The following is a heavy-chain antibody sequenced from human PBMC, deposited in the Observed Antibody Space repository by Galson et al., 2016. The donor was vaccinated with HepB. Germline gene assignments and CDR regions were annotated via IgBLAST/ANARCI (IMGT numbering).Heavy chain of an antibody. CDR1: GGSINSGGYY. CDR2: IYYSGST. V-gene: IGHV4-31*03. CDR3: ARALLIYSRVLHAFDI. Sequence: LPLTCTVSGGSINSGGYYWNWIRQHPGKGLEWIGYIYYSGSTYYNPSLKSRFTISLDTSKNQFSLKLSSVTAADTAVYYCARALLIYSRVLHAFDIWGQGTVVTVSS. D-gene: IGHD3-22*01. J-gene: IGHJ3*02.